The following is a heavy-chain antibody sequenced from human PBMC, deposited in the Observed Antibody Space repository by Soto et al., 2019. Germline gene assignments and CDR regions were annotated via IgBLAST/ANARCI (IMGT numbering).Heavy chain of an antibody. V-gene: IGHV1-2*04. CDR2: INPNSGGT. D-gene: IGHD2-2*01. J-gene: IGHJ4*02. Sequence: ASVKVSCKASGYTFTGYYMHWVRQAPGQGLEWMGWINPNSGGTNYAQKFQGWVTMTRDTSISTAYMELSRLRSDDTAVYYCARATYCSSTSCYLDYWGQGTLVTVSS. CDR1: GYTFTGYY. CDR3: ARATYCSSTSCYLDY.